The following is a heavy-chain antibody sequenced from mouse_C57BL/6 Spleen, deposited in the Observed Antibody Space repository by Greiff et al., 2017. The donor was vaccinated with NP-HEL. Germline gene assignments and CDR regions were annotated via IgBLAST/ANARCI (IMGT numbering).Heavy chain of an antibody. CDR1: GYAFSSSW. V-gene: IGHV1-82*01. Sequence: QVQLQQSGPELVKPGASVKISCKASGYAFSSSWMNWVKQRPGKGLEWIGRIYPGAGDTNYNGKFKGKATLTADKSSSTAYMQLSSLTSEDSAVYFCARGIYYDYGGGYWGKGTTLTVSS. D-gene: IGHD2-4*01. CDR3: ARGIYYDYGGGY. J-gene: IGHJ2*01. CDR2: IYPGAGDT.